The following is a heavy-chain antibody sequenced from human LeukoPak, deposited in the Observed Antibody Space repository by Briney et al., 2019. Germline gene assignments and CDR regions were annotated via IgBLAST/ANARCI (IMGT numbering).Heavy chain of an antibody. CDR2: ISANGDTT. Sequence: GGSLRLSCAASGFTFSSYAMSWVRQAPGKGLEGVSGISANGDTTKYADSVKGRFTISRDNSKNTVFLQMNSLRADDTAVYYCAKLKRGYSYGDFDYWGQGTLVTVSS. CDR3: AKLKRGYSYGDFDY. D-gene: IGHD5-18*01. J-gene: IGHJ4*02. CDR1: GFTFSSYA. V-gene: IGHV3-23*01.